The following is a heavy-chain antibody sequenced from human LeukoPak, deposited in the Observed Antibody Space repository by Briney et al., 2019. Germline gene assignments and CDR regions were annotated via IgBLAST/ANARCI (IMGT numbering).Heavy chain of an antibody. CDR1: GGTVSSCGNY. V-gene: IGHV4-39*01. J-gene: IGHJ5*01. CDR2: IYYAGST. CDR3: ARHNSFEYLAPIDS. Sequence: SETVYLTCTVSGGTVSSCGNYWGWMRHPPGKGREWRGSIYYAGSTYYKPFLKSRVTISADESKHTISLELSSLSAEDTAVYFCARHNSFEYLAPIDSWGQGTMVTVSS. D-gene: IGHD3-9*01.